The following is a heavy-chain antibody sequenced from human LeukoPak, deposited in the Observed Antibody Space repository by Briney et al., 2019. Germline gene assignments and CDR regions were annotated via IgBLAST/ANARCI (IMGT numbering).Heavy chain of an antibody. V-gene: IGHV1-2*02. CDR1: GYTFTGYY. Sequence: GASVKVSCKASGYTFTGYYMHWVRQAPGQGLEWMGWINPNSGGTNYAQKFQGRVTMTRDTSISTAYMELSRLRSDDTAVYYCARVSTYLMYSSSWYYFDYWGQGTLVTVSS. CDR3: ARVSTYLMYSSSWYYFDY. CDR2: INPNSGGT. J-gene: IGHJ4*02. D-gene: IGHD6-13*01.